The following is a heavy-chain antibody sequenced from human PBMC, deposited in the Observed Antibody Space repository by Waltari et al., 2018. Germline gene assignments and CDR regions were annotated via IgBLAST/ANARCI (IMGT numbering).Heavy chain of an antibody. D-gene: IGHD3-22*01. V-gene: IGHV3-23*01. CDR3: AKDRITMIVVVITTPDY. CDR2: ISGSGGST. CDR1: GFTFSSYA. J-gene: IGHJ4*02. Sequence: EVQLLESGGGLVQPGGSLRLSCAASGFTFSSYAMSWVRQAPGKGLEWVSAISGSGGSTYYADSVKGRFTISRDNSKNTLYLQMNSLRAEDTAVYYCAKDRITMIVVVITTPDYWGQGTLVTVSS.